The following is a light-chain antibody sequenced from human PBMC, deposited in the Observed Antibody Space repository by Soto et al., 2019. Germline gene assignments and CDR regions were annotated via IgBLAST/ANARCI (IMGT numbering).Light chain of an antibody. J-gene: IGLJ1*01. CDR2: GNS. CDR3: QSYDSSLSEV. V-gene: IGLV1-40*01. CDR1: SSNIWAGYD. Sequence: QSVLTQPPSVSGAPGQRVTISCTGSSSNIWAGYDVHWYQQLPGTAPKLLIYGNSNRPSGVPDRFSGSKSGTSASLAITGLQAEDEADYYCQSYDSSLSEVFGTGSKLTVL.